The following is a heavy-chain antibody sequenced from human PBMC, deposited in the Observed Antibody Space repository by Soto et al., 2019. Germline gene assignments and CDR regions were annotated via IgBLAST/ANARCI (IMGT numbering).Heavy chain of an antibody. V-gene: IGHV3-21*01. CDR3: ARDPRYSWNYRRDYYYGMDV. D-gene: IGHD1-7*01. J-gene: IGHJ6*02. CDR2: IGSSTSYI. CDR1: GFTFSSYS. Sequence: WGSLRLSCAASGFTFSSYSMNWVRQAPGKGLEWVSSIGSSTSYIYYADSVKGRFTISRDNAENSLFLQMNSLRAEDTAVYYCARDPRYSWNYRRDYYYGMDVWGQGTTVTVSS.